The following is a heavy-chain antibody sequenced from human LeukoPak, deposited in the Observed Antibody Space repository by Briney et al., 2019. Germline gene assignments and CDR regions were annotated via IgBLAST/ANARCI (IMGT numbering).Heavy chain of an antibody. CDR3: AKKRGYSSGYHY. V-gene: IGHV3-23*01. D-gene: IGHD3-22*01. J-gene: IGHJ4*02. CDR2: VSGSGGTT. Sequence: GGSLRLSCAASGFTFSGFGMHWVRQAPGKGLEWVSGVSGSGGTTYYADSVKGRFTISRDNSKNTLYLQMNSLRVADTAVYYCAKKRGYSSGYHYWGQGTLVTVSS. CDR1: GFTFSGFG.